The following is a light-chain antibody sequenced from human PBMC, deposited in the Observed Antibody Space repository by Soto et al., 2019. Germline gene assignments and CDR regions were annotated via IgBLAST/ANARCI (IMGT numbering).Light chain of an antibody. CDR2: KAS. CDR1: QTISSW. Sequence: DIQMTQSPSTLSGSVGDRVTLTCRASQTISSWLAWYQQKPGKAPKLLIYKASTLKSGVPSRFSGSGSGTEFTLTISSLEPEDFAFYYCQQYGSSPLTFGGGTKVDIK. CDR3: QQYGSSPLT. J-gene: IGKJ4*01. V-gene: IGKV1-5*03.